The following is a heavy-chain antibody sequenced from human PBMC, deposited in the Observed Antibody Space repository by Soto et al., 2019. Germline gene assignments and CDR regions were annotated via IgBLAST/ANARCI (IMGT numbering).Heavy chain of an antibody. CDR1: GGSISSGGYY. CDR3: ARRLGYCSGGSCSYYYYGMDV. CDR2: IYYSEST. Sequence: PSETLSLTCTVSGGSISSGGYYWSWIRQHPGKGLEWIGYIYYSESTYYNPSLKSRVTISVDTSKNQFSLKLSSVTAADTAVYYCARRLGYCSGGSCSYYYYGMDVWGQGTTVTVSS. V-gene: IGHV4-31*03. D-gene: IGHD2-15*01. J-gene: IGHJ6*02.